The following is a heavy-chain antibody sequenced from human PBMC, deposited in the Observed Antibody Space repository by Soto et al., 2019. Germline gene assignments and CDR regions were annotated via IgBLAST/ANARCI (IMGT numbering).Heavy chain of an antibody. CDR1: GYTLTELS. V-gene: IGHV1-24*01. CDR2: FDPEDGET. D-gene: IGHD3-22*01. CDR3: ATGPLYYYDSSGYYF. Sequence: ASVKVSCKVSGYTLTELSMHWVRQAPGKGLEWMGGFDPEDGETIYAQKFQGRVTMTEDTSTDTAYMELSSLRSEDTAVYYCATGPLYYYDSSGYYFWGQGTLVTVSS. J-gene: IGHJ4*02.